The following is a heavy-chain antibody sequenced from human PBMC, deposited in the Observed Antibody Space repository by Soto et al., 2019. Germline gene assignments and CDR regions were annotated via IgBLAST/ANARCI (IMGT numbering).Heavy chain of an antibody. Sequence: SETLSLTCTVSGGSISSGDYYWSWIRQPPGKGLEWIGYIYYSGSTYYNPSLKSRVTISVDTSKNQFSLKLSSVTAADTAVYYCARAGTVVTPFPYYFDDWGQGTLVTVSS. CDR3: ARAGTVVTPFPYYFDD. D-gene: IGHD2-21*02. CDR2: IYYSGST. V-gene: IGHV4-30-4*01. CDR1: GGSISSGDYY. J-gene: IGHJ4*02.